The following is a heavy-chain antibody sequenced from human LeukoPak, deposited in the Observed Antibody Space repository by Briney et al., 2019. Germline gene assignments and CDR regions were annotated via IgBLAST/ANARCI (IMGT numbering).Heavy chain of an antibody. D-gene: IGHD6-13*01. CDR3: ARDWGYSSSL. Sequence: PSETLSLTCTVSGGSISSGTYYWSWIRQPAGKGLEWIGRIYSNGSTNYNPSLKSRVTISVDTSKNHFSLKLNSVTAADTAVYFCARDWGYSSSLWGQGMLVTVSS. V-gene: IGHV4-61*02. CDR2: IYSNGST. CDR1: GGSISSGTYY. J-gene: IGHJ4*02.